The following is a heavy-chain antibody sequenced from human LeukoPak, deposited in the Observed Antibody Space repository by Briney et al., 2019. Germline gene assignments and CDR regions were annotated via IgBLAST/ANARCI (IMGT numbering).Heavy chain of an antibody. J-gene: IGHJ2*01. D-gene: IGHD1-1*01. CDR2: ISYNRNT. Sequence: SETLSLTCTVSGGSISPFSWSWIRQPPGKGLEYIGYISYNRNTNYNPSLYSRVTISIDTSKNQFSLQLNSVTAAHTAVYYCARSQAQLFNPYFDIWGRGTLVTVSS. CDR1: GGSISPFS. CDR3: ARSQAQLFNPYFDI. V-gene: IGHV4-59*01.